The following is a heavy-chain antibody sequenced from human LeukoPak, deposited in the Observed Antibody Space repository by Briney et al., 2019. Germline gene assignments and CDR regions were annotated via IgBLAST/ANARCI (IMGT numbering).Heavy chain of an antibody. D-gene: IGHD4-17*01. J-gene: IGHJ4*02. CDR3: ARRDGDH. V-gene: IGHV3-7*05. CDR1: GFTFSRYW. CDR2: IKQDGSEK. Sequence: PGGSLRLSCAASGFTFSRYWMSWVRQAPGKGLGWVANIKQDGSEKYYVDSVKGRFTISRDNAKNSLFLQMNSLRAEDTAVYYCARRDGDHWGRGTLVTVSS.